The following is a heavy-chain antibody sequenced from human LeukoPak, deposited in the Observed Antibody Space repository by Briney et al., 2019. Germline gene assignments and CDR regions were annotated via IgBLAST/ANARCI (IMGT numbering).Heavy chain of an antibody. D-gene: IGHD1-26*01. CDR3: SVGATGVFDY. J-gene: IGHJ4*02. V-gene: IGHV3-53*01. CDR1: GFTFSSNY. Sequence: GGCLRLSCAASGFTFSSNYMRWVRQAPGKGLEWVSVIYSGGSTYYADSVKGRFTISRDNSKNTLYLQMNSLRAEDTAVYYCSVGATGVFDYWGQGTLVTVSS. CDR2: IYSGGST.